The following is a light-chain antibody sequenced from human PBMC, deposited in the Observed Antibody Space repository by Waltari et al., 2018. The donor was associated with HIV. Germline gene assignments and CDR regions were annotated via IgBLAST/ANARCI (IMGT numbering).Light chain of an antibody. J-gene: IGLJ3*02. CDR2: DVS. CDR3: CSYVSEIVPCV. V-gene: IGLV2-23*02. CDR1: SSDVGAYNL. Sequence: QTALTQPASVSGSPGQSITISCTGTSSDVGAYNLVSWYQQHPGKAPRLIIYDVSERPAGVSNRFIGSKSGNTASLTISGLQAEDEADYYCCSYVSEIVPCVFGGGTKLTVL.